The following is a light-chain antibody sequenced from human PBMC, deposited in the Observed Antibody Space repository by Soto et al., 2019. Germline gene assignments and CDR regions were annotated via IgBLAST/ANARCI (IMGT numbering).Light chain of an antibody. Sequence: EIVITQSPATLSVSPGERATLSCRASESVNSSLAWYQQKPGQAPRLLINGASTRATGIPARFSGSGSATEFTLTISSLXSEDFAVYYCQQYNSWPPWTFGQGTKVDIK. CDR3: QQYNSWPPWT. V-gene: IGKV3-15*01. J-gene: IGKJ1*01. CDR2: GAS. CDR1: ESVNSS.